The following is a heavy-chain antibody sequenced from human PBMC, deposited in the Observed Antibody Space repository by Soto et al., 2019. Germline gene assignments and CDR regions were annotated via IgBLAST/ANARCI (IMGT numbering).Heavy chain of an antibody. D-gene: IGHD2-15*01. CDR3: ARDSYCSGGSCFSRYGMDV. Sequence: QVQLVESGGGVVQPGRSLRLSCAASGFIFSNYGMHWVRQAPGKGLEWVAVIWYDGSNKYYTDSLKGRFTISRDNSKNTVYLEMNSPRADDTAVYYCARDSYCSGGSCFSRYGMDVWGQGTTVTVSS. V-gene: IGHV3-33*01. CDR1: GFIFSNYG. J-gene: IGHJ6*02. CDR2: IWYDGSNK.